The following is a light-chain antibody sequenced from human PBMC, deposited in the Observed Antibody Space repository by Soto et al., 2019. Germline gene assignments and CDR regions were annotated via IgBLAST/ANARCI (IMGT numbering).Light chain of an antibody. Sequence: DIQMTQFPSTLSASVGDGVTITCRASQSISSWLAWYQQKPGKAPKLLIYDASNLESGVPSRFSGSGSGTDFTLTISSLQPDDFATYYCQQYHSYPWTFAQGTKVEIK. CDR2: DAS. CDR1: QSISSW. V-gene: IGKV1-5*01. J-gene: IGKJ1*01. CDR3: QQYHSYPWT.